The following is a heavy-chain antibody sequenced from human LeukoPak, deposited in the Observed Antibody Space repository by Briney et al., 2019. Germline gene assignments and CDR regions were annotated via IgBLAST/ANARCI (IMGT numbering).Heavy chain of an antibody. CDR1: GYTFTDYY. Sequence: ASVKVSRKVSGYTFTDYYMHWVQQAPGKGLEWMGLVDPEDGETIYAEKFQGRVTITADTSTDTAYMELSSLRSEDTAVYYCATVRSGYDSSGYLFDYWGQGTLVTVSS. CDR2: VDPEDGET. V-gene: IGHV1-69-2*01. CDR3: ATVRSGYDSSGYLFDY. D-gene: IGHD3-22*01. J-gene: IGHJ4*02.